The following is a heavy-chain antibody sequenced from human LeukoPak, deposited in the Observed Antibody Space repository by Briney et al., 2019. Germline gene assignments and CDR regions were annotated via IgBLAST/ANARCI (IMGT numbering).Heavy chain of an antibody. V-gene: IGHV1-69*13. D-gene: IGHD3-16*01. CDR1: GGTFSSYA. Sequence: ASVKVSCKASGGTFSSYAISWVRQAPGQGLEWMGGIIPIFGTANYAQKFQGRVTITADESTSTAYMELSSLRSEDTAVYYCARDRGTPYIYYYYYMDVWGKGTTVTVSS. CDR2: IIPIFGTA. J-gene: IGHJ6*03. CDR3: ARDRGTPYIYYYYYMDV.